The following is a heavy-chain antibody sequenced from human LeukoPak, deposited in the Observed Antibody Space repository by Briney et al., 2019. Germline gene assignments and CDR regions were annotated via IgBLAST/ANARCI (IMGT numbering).Heavy chain of an antibody. CDR2: ICYSGST. V-gene: IGHV4-39*02. D-gene: IGHD3-16*01. J-gene: IGHJ4*02. CDR1: GGSISSSSYY. CDR3: ARDGSPHRSMTVVTSPDY. Sequence: SETLSLTCTVSGGSISSSSYYWGWIRQPPGKGLEWIGSICYSGSTYYNPSLKSRVTISVDTSKNQFSLKLSSVTAADTAVYYCARDGSPHRSMTVVTSPDYWGQGTLVTVSS.